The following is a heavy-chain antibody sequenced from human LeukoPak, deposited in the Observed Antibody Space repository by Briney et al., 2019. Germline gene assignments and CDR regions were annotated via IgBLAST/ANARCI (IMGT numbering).Heavy chain of an antibody. V-gene: IGHV1-18*01. CDR2: ISTYNGYT. CDR1: GYTFTTYG. J-gene: IGHJ5*02. D-gene: IGHD3-10*01. Sequence: ASVMVSCKASGYTFTTYGISWVRQAPGQGLEWMGWISTYNGYTNYAQKLQGRVTMTTDTSTRTAYMELRSLRSDDTAVYYCARLPHRLLSESHCFDPWGQGTLVTVSS. CDR3: ARLPHRLLSESHCFDP.